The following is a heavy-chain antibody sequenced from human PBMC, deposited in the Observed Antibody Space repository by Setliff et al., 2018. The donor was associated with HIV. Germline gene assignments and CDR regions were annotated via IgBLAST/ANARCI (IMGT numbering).Heavy chain of an antibody. Sequence: PGGSLRLSCAASGFTFSTYGMQWVRQAPGKGLEWVAFIRYDGSNQYYAYSVKGRFTSSRDNSKNTLYLQMNSLRAEDTAVYYCAAVPWGHSSLIIDHWGQGTPVTVSS. D-gene: IGHD3-16*01. CDR3: AAVPWGHSSLIIDH. CDR1: GFTFSTYG. CDR2: IRYDGSNQ. V-gene: IGHV3-30*02. J-gene: IGHJ4*02.